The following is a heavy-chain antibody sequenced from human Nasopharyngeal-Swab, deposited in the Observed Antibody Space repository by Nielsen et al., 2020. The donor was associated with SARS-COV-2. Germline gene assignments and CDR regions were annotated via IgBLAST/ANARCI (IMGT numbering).Heavy chain of an antibody. CDR1: GGTFSSYA. V-gene: IGHV1-69*13. CDR2: IIPIFGTA. D-gene: IGHD1-1*01. Sequence: SVKVSCKAFGGTFSSYAISWVRQAPGQGLEWMGGIIPIFGTANYAQKFQGRVTITADESTSTAYMELSSLRSEDTAVYYCARGGRNWNDYYYYGMDVWGQGTTVTVSS. J-gene: IGHJ6*02. CDR3: ARGGRNWNDYYYYGMDV.